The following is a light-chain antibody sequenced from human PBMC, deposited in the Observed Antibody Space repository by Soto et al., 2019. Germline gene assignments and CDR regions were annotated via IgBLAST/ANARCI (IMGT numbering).Light chain of an antibody. V-gene: IGKV1-5*01. Sequence: DIQMTQSPSTLPASVGDRVTITCRASQSIDNWLAWYQQKPGKAPKLLIYAASTLETGVPSRFSGSGSGTEFTLTIKSLQPDDFATYYCQQFSSYSTFGQGTKVDIK. J-gene: IGKJ1*01. CDR3: QQFSSYST. CDR1: QSIDNW. CDR2: AAS.